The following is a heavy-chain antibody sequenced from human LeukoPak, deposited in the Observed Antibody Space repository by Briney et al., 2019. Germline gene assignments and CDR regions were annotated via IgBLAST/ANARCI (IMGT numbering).Heavy chain of an antibody. CDR2: ISSSSSYI. J-gene: IGHJ4*02. CDR3: ARDHSSGWYDESYFDY. CDR1: GFTFSGYS. V-gene: IGHV3-21*01. D-gene: IGHD6-19*01. Sequence: KSGGSLRLSCAASGFTFSGYSMNWVRQAPGKGLEWVSSISSSSSYIYYADSVKGRFTISRDNAKNSLYLQMNSLRAEDTAVYYCARDHSSGWYDESYFDYWGQGTLVTVSS.